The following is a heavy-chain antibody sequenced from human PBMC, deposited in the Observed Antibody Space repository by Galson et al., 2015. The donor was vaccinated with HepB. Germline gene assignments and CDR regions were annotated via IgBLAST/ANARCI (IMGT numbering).Heavy chain of an antibody. CDR1: GYTFTGYY. Sequence: SVKVSCKVSGYTFTGYYIHWVRQAPGQGLEWMGWINPNSGDTNYAQKFQGRVMMTRDTSVNTAYMELRRLKSDDAAVYFCARAGEKEDCPSLPCYYYLDVWGRGTTVTVSS. CDR2: INPNSGDT. J-gene: IGHJ6*03. CDR3: ARAGEKEDCPSLPCYYYLDV. V-gene: IGHV1-2*02. D-gene: IGHD2/OR15-2a*01.